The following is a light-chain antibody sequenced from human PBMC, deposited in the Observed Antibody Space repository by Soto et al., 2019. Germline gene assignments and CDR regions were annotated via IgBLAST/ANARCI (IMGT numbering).Light chain of an antibody. CDR3: ATWDKRLSAWV. CDR1: SSNIGNDY. J-gene: IGLJ3*02. V-gene: IGLV1-51*01. CDR2: DND. Sequence: QSVLTQPPSMSAAPGQKVTISCSGSSSNIGNDYVSWYQHFPRTAPKLLIYDNDKRPSGIPDRFSGSKSGTSATLGITGLQTGDEADYYCATWDKRLSAWVFCGGTKLTVL.